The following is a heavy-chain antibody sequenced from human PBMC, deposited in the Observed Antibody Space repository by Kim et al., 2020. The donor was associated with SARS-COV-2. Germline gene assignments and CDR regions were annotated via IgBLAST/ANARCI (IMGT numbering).Heavy chain of an antibody. Sequence: SETLSLTCTVSGGSVSSGSYYWSWIRQPPGKGLEWIGFIYYSGSTNYNPSLKSRVTISVDTSKNQFSLKLSSVTAADTAVYYCARARVYGDYPSRYYYYCYGMDVWGQGTTVTVSS. V-gene: IGHV4-61*01. J-gene: IGHJ6*02. CDR3: ARARVYGDYPSRYYYYCYGMDV. CDR1: GGSVSSGSYY. D-gene: IGHD4-17*01. CDR2: IYYSGST.